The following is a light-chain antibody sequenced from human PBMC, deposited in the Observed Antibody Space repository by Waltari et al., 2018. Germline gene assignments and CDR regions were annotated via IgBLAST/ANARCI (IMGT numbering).Light chain of an antibody. CDR3: LQDHGYPRT. CDR2: AAS. V-gene: IGKV1-6*01. Sequence: AIQMTQSPSSLPASVGDRVTITCRASQDIRNELGWYQQRPGKAPSLLIYAASNLQGGVPSMFSGSGSGTDFTLTINSLQPEDFATYYCLQDHGYPRTFGQGTKLEIK. CDR1: QDIRNE. J-gene: IGKJ2*01.